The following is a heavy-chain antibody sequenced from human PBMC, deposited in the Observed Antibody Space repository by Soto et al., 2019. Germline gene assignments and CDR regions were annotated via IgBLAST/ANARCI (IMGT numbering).Heavy chain of an antibody. CDR2: ISGSGGST. V-gene: IGHV3-23*01. Sequence: GGSLRLSCAASGFTFSSYAMSWVRQAPGKGLEWVSAISGSGGSTYYADSVKGRFTISRENSKNTLYLQMNSLRAEDTAVYYCAKTLLVYYYGSGSYYKASRWFDPWGQGTLVTVSS. CDR3: AKTLLVYYYGSGSYYKASRWFDP. CDR1: GFTFSSYA. D-gene: IGHD3-10*01. J-gene: IGHJ5*02.